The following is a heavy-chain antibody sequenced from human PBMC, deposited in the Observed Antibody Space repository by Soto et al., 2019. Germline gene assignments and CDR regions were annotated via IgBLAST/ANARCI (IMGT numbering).Heavy chain of an antibody. J-gene: IGHJ4*02. CDR1: GGTFSSYA. V-gene: IGHV1-69*06. CDR2: IIPIFGTA. D-gene: IGHD6-19*01. CDR3: ARVAVPGIAVAGHRYYFDY. Sequence: SVRVSCKASGGTFSSYAISWVRQAPGQGLEWMGGIIPIFGTANYAQKFQGRVTITADKSTSTAYMELSSLRSEDTAVYYCARVAVPGIAVAGHRYYFDYWGQGTLVTVSS.